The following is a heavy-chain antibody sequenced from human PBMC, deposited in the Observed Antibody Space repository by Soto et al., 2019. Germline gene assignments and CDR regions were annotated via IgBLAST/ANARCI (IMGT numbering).Heavy chain of an antibody. CDR1: GYNFRNFG. D-gene: IGHD5-18*01. V-gene: IGHV1-18*01. CDR3: AREGYSSGFDPFDF. CDR2: ISGYNGRT. Sequence: ASVKVSCKASGYNFRNFGITWVRQASGLGLEWLGWISGYNGRTSSARNFRDRVVLTTDTATNTAYVELRSLTSDDTAIYYCAREGYSSGFDPFDFWGQGTKVTVSS. J-gene: IGHJ3*01.